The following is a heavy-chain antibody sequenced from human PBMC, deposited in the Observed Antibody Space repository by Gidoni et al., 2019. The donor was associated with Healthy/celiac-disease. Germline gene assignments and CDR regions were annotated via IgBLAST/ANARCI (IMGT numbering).Heavy chain of an antibody. J-gene: IGHJ4*02. CDR1: GYTFTSDG. CDR3: ARDKLRFLEWYGDLFGY. V-gene: IGHV1-18*01. CDR2: LSAYNGNT. D-gene: IGHD3-3*01. Sequence: QVQLVQSGAEVKKPGASVKVSCKASGYTFTSDGISWVRQAPGQGLEWMGWLSAYNGNTNYAQKLQGRVTMTTDTSTSTAYMELRSLRSDDTAVYYCARDKLRFLEWYGDLFGYWGQGTLVTVSS.